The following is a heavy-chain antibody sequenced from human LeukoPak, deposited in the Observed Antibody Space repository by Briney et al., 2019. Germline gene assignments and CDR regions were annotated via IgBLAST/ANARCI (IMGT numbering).Heavy chain of an antibody. D-gene: IGHD3-3*01. V-gene: IGHV3-74*01. CDR2: IDDDGTDT. CDR1: GFTSGSYW. Sequence: GGSLRLSRAASGFTSGSYWMHWVRQAPGKGPEWVSRIDDDGTDTHYAVSVKGRFTISRDNAKNTLYLQVNSLRGEDTAVYYCARGMLSSAGYHWYYYMDVWGKGAMVTVSS. J-gene: IGHJ6*03. CDR3: ARGMLSSAGYHWYYYMDV.